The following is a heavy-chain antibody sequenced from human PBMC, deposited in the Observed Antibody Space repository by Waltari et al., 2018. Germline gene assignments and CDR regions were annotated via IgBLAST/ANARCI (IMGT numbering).Heavy chain of an antibody. CDR2: INTNTGNP. V-gene: IGHV7-4-1*02. Sequence: QVQLVQSGSELKKPGASVKVSCKASGYTFNSYAMNWVRQAPGQGLEWMGWINTNTGNPTYAQGFTGRFVFSLDTSVSTAYLQISSLKAEDTAVYYCARVLSADLGELLQLFDYWGQGTLVTVSS. CDR3: ARVLSADLGELLQLFDY. J-gene: IGHJ4*02. CDR1: GYTFNSYA. D-gene: IGHD3-16*01.